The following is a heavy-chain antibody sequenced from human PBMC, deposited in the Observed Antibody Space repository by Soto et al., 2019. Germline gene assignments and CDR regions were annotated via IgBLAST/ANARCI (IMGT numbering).Heavy chain of an antibody. Sequence: GGSLRLSCEASGFIFSNYNMNWVRQAPGKGLEWISYISSTSGTIYYADSAKGRFTISRDNAKNSLYLQMSRLRDEDTAVYYCAREDLIWFGDLIRNYYNYALDVWGQGATVTVS. CDR2: ISSTSGTI. CDR1: GFIFSNYN. J-gene: IGHJ6*02. D-gene: IGHD3-10*01. CDR3: AREDLIWFGDLIRNYYNYALDV. V-gene: IGHV3-48*02.